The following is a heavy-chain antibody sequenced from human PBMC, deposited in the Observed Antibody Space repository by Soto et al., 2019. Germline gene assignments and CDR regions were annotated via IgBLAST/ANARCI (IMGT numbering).Heavy chain of an antibody. CDR1: GYTFTSYY. V-gene: IGHV1-46*01. CDR3: ARFRDDYDFWSGPDY. J-gene: IGHJ4*02. CDR2: INPSGGST. Sequence: ASVKVSCKASGYTFTSYYMHWVRQAPGQGLEWMGIINPSGGSTSYAQKFQGRVTMTRDTSTSTVYMELSSLRSEDTAVYYCARFRDDYDFWSGPDYWGQGTLVTVSS. D-gene: IGHD3-3*01.